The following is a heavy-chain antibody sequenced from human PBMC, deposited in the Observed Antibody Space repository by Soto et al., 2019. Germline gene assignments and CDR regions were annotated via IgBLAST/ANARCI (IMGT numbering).Heavy chain of an antibody. CDR1: GYTFTSYG. V-gene: IGHV1-18*01. Sequence: QVQLVQSGAEVKKPGASVKVSCKASGYTFTSYGISWVRQTPGQGPVWMGRISTYNGNTNYVEKLQGRVTMTTDTSTNTAYMELRSLRYDDTAVYYCARDPGYSTTWHQAFDIWGQGTMLTFSS. D-gene: IGHD6-13*01. CDR3: ARDPGYSTTWHQAFDI. CDR2: ISTYNGNT. J-gene: IGHJ3*02.